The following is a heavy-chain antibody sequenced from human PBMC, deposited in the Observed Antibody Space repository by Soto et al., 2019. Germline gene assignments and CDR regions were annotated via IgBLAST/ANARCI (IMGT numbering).Heavy chain of an antibody. CDR3: AKEQSGGYYTGIRFDP. J-gene: IGHJ5*02. CDR1: GFTLSSYA. CDR2: ISGSGGST. V-gene: IGHV3-23*01. D-gene: IGHD3-3*01. Sequence: PGGSLRLSCAASGFTLSSYAMSWVRQAPGKGLEWVSTISGSGGSTYYADSVKGRFTISRDNSKNTLYLQMDSLRAEDTAVYYCAKEQSGGYYTGIRFDPWGQGTLVTVSS.